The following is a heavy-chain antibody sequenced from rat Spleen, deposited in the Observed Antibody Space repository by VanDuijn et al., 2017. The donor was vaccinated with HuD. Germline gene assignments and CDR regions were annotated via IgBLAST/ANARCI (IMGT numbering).Heavy chain of an antibody. Sequence: VQVVESGGGLVQPKESLKIACAVSGFIFSNADMYWVRQAPGKGLEWVARIRTKPNNYATYYADSVKGSFTISRDDSKSMVYLQMDNLKAEDTAMYYCTASRSTDFDYWGQGVMVTVSS. D-gene: IGHD1-2*01. V-gene: IGHV10-5*01. J-gene: IGHJ2*01. CDR2: IRTKPNNYAT. CDR3: TASRSTDFDY. CDR1: GFIFSNAD.